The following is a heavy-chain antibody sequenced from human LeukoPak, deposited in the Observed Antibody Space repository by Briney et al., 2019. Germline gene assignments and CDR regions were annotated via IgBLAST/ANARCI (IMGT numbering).Heavy chain of an antibody. J-gene: IGHJ4*02. D-gene: IGHD4-23*01. CDR2: FYYSGGT. V-gene: IGHV4-59*08. CDR3: ARLPGYGGNIDY. CDR1: GGSITNNY. Sequence: SETLSLTCTVSGGSITNNYWSWIRQPPGKGLEWIGYFYYSGGTNYNPSLKSRLTISVDTSKNQFSLKLSSVTAADTAVYYCARLPGYGGNIDYWGQGTLVTVSS.